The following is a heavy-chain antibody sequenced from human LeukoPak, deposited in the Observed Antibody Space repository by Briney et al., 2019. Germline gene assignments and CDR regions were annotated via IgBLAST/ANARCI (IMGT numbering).Heavy chain of an antibody. V-gene: IGHV3-15*07. Sequence: PGGSLRLSCAASGLTFSNAWMNWVRQAPGKELEWVGRIKSKTDGGTTDYAAPVKGRFTISRDDSKNTLYLQMNSLKTEDTAVYYCTIDGDYYDSSTNFDYWGQGTLVTVSS. CDR1: GLTFSNAW. CDR2: IKSKTDGGTT. D-gene: IGHD3-22*01. J-gene: IGHJ4*02. CDR3: TIDGDYYDSSTNFDY.